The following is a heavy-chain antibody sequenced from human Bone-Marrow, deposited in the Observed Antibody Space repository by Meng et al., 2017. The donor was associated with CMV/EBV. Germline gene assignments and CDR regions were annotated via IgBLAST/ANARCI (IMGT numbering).Heavy chain of an antibody. D-gene: IGHD2-2*01. V-gene: IGHV4-39*07. CDR2: IYYSGST. CDR3: ARGDCSSTSCYPYYGMDV. CDR1: GGSISSSSYY. J-gene: IGHJ6*02. Sequence: GSLRLSCTVSGGSISSSSYYWGWIRQPLGKGLEWIGSIYYSGSTYYNPSLKSRVTISVDTSKNQFSLKLSSVTAADTAVYYCARGDCSSTSCYPYYGMDVWGQGTTVTVSS.